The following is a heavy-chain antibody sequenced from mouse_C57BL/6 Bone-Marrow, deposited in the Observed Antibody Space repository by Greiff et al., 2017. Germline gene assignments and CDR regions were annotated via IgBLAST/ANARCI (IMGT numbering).Heavy chain of an antibody. V-gene: IGHV1-80*01. D-gene: IGHD1-1*01. Sequence: QVQLQQSGAELVKPGASVKISCKASGYAFSSYWMNWVKQRPGTGLEWIGQIYPGDGDTNYNGKFKGKATLTADKSSSTAYMQRSSLTSEDSAVYFCARFITTVVDYFDYWGQGTTLTVSS. J-gene: IGHJ2*01. CDR3: ARFITTVVDYFDY. CDR1: GYAFSSYW. CDR2: IYPGDGDT.